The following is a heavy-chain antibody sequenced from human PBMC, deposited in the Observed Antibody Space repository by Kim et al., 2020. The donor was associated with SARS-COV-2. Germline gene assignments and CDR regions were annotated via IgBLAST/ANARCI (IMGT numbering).Heavy chain of an antibody. J-gene: IGHJ6*01. D-gene: IGHD2-15*01. CDR2: ISSSSSYV. CDR3: ARTLDGGQRFYYYYGM. Sequence: GGSLRLSCEASGFVFNYYIMSWVRQAPGKGLEWVASISSSSSYVYYSDSVKGRFTISRDNAKNSLYLDMHSLRVEDTAMYYCARTLDGGQRFYYYYGM. V-gene: IGHV3-21*06. CDR1: GFVFNYYI.